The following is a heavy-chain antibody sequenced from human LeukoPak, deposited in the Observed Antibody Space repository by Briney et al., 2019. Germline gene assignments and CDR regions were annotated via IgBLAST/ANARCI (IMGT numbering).Heavy chain of an antibody. Sequence: GASVKVSCKASGYTFTSYYMHWVRQAPGQGLEWMGIINPSGGSTSYAQKFQGRVTMTRDTSTSTVYMELSSLRSEDTAVYYCAKDLADDAFDIWGQGTMVTVSS. D-gene: IGHD3-16*01. J-gene: IGHJ3*02. CDR2: INPSGGST. CDR3: AKDLADDAFDI. V-gene: IGHV1-46*01. CDR1: GYTFTSYY.